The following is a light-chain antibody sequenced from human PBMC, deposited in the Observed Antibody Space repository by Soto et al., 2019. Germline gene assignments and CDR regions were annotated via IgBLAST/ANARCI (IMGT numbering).Light chain of an antibody. J-gene: IGKJ4*01. CDR1: QNIGRF. V-gene: IGKV1-39*01. CDR3: QQSFTTPLT. CDR2: VAS. Sequence: DIQMTQSPSSLSASVGDRVTITCRASQNIGRFLNWHQQKPGKAPNVLINVASTLRSGVPSRFSGSESGTDFNLTINSLQPEDFATYFCQQSFTTPLTFGGGTKVDIK.